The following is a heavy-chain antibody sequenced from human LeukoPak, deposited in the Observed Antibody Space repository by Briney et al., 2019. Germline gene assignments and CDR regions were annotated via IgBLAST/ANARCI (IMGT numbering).Heavy chain of an antibody. V-gene: IGHV3-74*01. Sequence: GGSLRLSCAASGFTFSSFGIHWVRHAPGQGLVWVSRIKGDGISTNYADSVKGRFTIPRDIAKNTLYLQMNSLRAEDTGVYYCAKDHYWSIDYWGRGTLVTVSS. CDR1: GFTFSSFG. CDR2: IKGDGIST. D-gene: IGHD3-3*01. CDR3: AKDHYWSIDY. J-gene: IGHJ4*02.